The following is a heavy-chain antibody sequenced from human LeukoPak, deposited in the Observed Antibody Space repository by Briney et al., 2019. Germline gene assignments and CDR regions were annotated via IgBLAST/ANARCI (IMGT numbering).Heavy chain of an antibody. V-gene: IGHV3-7*01. CDR2: IKQDGSDK. D-gene: IGHD1-26*01. J-gene: IGHJ4*02. CDR1: GFSFSSYW. CDR3: ASSGSYRFDY. Sequence: GGSLRLSCAASGFSFSSYWMSWVRQAPGKGLEWVANIKQDGSDKYYLTSVRGRFTISRDNAKNTLYLQMNSLRAEDTAVYYCASSGSYRFDYWGQGTLVTVSS.